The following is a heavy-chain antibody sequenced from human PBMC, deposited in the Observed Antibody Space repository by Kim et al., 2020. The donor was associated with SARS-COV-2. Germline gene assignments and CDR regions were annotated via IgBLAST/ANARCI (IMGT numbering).Heavy chain of an antibody. D-gene: IGHD1-26*01. Sequence: GGSLRLSCVASGFTFSTYWMHWVRQAPGKGLVWVSRINSDESGTNYADSVKGRFTISRDNAKNTLYLHLNSLRAEDTAVYYCASCRSVGRRNDMDVWGPGTTVTVSS. CDR3: ASCRSVGRRNDMDV. CDR1: GFTFSTYW. V-gene: IGHV3-74*01. J-gene: IGHJ6*02. CDR2: INSDESGT.